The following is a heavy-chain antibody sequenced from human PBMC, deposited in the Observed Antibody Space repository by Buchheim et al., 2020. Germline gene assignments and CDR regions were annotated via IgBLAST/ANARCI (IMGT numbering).Heavy chain of an antibody. CDR3: ARGLPYYCSGGSCYSEGVDY. D-gene: IGHD2-15*01. CDR2: IKQDGSEK. J-gene: IGHJ4*02. CDR1: GFTFSSYW. Sequence: EVQLVESGGGLVQPGGSLRLSCAASGFTFSSYWMSWVRQAPGKGLEWVANIKQDGSEKYYVDSVKGRFTTSRDNAKNSLYLQMNSLRAEDTAVYYCARGLPYYCSGGSCYSEGVDYWGQGTL. V-gene: IGHV3-7*01.